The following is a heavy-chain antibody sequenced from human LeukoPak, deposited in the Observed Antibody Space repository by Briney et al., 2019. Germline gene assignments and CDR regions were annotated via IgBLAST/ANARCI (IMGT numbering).Heavy chain of an antibody. CDR3: ARWGGSYLGYYYGMDV. CDR1: GYTFTGYY. CDR2: INPNSGGT. J-gene: IGHJ6*02. V-gene: IGHV1-2*02. Sequence: ASVKVSCKASGYTFTGYYMHWVRQAPGQGLEWMGWINPNSGGTNYAQKFQGRVTMTRDTSISTAYMELSSLRSEDTAVYYCARWGGSYLGYYYGMDVWGQGTTVTVSS. D-gene: IGHD1-26*01.